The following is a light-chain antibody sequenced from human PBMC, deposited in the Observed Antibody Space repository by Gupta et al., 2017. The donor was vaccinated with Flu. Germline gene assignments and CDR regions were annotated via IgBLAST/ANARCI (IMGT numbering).Light chain of an antibody. CDR3: SSYTSSSPYGV. CDR1: SSDVGGYNY. J-gene: IGLJ3*02. CDR2: EVS. Sequence: QPALTQPAPVSCSPGQAITIPCPGTSSDVGGYNYVSWYQQHPGKAPKLMIYEVSKRPSGVSNRFSGSKSGNTASLTISGLQAEDEADYYCSSYTSSSPYGVFGGGTKLTVL. V-gene: IGLV2-14*01.